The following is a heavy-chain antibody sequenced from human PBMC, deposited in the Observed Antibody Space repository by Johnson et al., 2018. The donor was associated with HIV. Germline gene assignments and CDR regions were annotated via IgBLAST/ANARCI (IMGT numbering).Heavy chain of an antibody. V-gene: IGHV3-23*04. CDR3: AKGRGYDYDALDF. Sequence: VQLVESGGGLVKPGGSLRMSCVASGFTFSTYGMTWVRQAPGKGLEWVSAISGTGGTTYYADSVRVRFSISRDKSKDTLYLQMSSLRAEDTAVYYCAKGRGYDYDALDFWGQGTMVTVSS. J-gene: IGHJ3*01. CDR2: ISGTGGTT. D-gene: IGHD5-12*01. CDR1: GFTFSTYG.